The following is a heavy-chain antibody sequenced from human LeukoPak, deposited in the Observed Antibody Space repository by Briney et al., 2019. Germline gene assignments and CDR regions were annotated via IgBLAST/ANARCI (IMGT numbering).Heavy chain of an antibody. J-gene: IGHJ6*03. CDR3: ARDGSSWPYYYYYYMDV. Sequence: PSETLSLTCAVYGGSFSGYYWSWIRQPPGKGLERIGEINHSGSTNYNPSLKSRVTISVDTSKNQFSLKLSSVTAADTAVYYCARDGSSWPYYYYYYMDVWGKGTTVTVSS. CDR2: INHSGST. CDR1: GGSFSGYY. V-gene: IGHV4-34*01. D-gene: IGHD6-13*01.